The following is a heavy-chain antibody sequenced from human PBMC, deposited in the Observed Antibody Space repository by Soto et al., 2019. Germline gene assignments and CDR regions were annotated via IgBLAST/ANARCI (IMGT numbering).Heavy chain of an antibody. CDR2: ISGSGATT. V-gene: IGHV3-23*01. CDR1: GFTFRSYA. CDR3: AKLRYFDWSSYNWFEY. D-gene: IGHD3-9*01. Sequence: PVVSLRLASSTSGFTFRSYAMTWIRQAPGKGLEWVSGISGSGATTSYADSVKGRFTVSRDNSKNTLYLQMNSLRVEDTAVYYCAKLRYFDWSSYNWFEYWGQGT. J-gene: IGHJ5*01.